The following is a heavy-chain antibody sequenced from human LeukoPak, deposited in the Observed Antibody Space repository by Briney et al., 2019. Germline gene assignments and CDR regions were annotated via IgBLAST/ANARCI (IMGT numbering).Heavy chain of an antibody. V-gene: IGHV1-69*11. CDR2: IIPTLGTP. CDR1: GGTFINYA. Sequence: SVRVSCKASGGTFINYAINWLRQAPGQRLEWVGRIIPTLGTPNYAQAFQGRVTITTDDSATTAYMDMSSLKSDDTAVYYCARAFGFSGTSLLRGYYFDLWGQGTLLTVSS. D-gene: IGHD3-10*01. J-gene: IGHJ4*02. CDR3: ARAFGFSGTSLLRGYYFDL.